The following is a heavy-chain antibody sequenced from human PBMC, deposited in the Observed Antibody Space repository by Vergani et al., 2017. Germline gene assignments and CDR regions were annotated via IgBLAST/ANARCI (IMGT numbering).Heavy chain of an antibody. Sequence: VQLVESGGGLVQPGESLKLSCATSGLTFSDSAIHWVRQTSGKGLEWIGRIRDKAYNYATVYAVSVKGRFTISRDDSKRTAYLQMNGLTTEDTAVYYCFYDFWAGYDSGDVWGKGTTVTVSS. J-gene: IGHJ6*04. CDR2: IRDKAYNYAT. CDR3: FYDFWAGYDSGDV. CDR1: GLTFSDSA. V-gene: IGHV3-73*01. D-gene: IGHD3/OR15-3a*01.